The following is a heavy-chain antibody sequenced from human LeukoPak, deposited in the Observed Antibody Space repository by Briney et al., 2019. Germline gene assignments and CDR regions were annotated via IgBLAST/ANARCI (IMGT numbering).Heavy chain of an antibody. D-gene: IGHD6-6*01. CDR3: AKDRLVDYFDY. Sequence: GGSLRLSCAASGFTFDDYAMHWVRQAPGKGLEWVSGISWNSGSIGYADSVKGRFTISRDNAKNSLYLQMNSLRAEDTAVYYCAKDRLVDYFDYWGQGTLVTVSS. CDR1: GFTFDDYA. J-gene: IGHJ4*02. V-gene: IGHV3-9*01. CDR2: ISWNSGSI.